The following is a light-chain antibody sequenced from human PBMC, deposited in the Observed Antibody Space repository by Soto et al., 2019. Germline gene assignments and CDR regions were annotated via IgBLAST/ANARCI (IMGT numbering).Light chain of an antibody. Sequence: DIQMTQFPSTLSASVGDRVSITCRASQSISSWLAWYQQKPGKAPKLLIYDASSLESGVPSRFSGSGSGTEFTLTISSLQPDDFATYYCQEYNSNSYTFGQGTKLEIE. J-gene: IGKJ2*01. CDR2: DAS. CDR3: QEYNSNSYT. CDR1: QSISSW. V-gene: IGKV1-5*01.